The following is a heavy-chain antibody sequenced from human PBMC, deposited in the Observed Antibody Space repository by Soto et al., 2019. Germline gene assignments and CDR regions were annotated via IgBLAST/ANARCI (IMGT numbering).Heavy chain of an antibody. V-gene: IGHV4-59*01. Sequence: SETLSLTCTVSGGSISSYYWSWIRQPPGKGLEWIGYIYYSGSTNYNPSLKSRVTLSEDTSKNQFSLKLSSVTAADTAVYYCARAPNDYGGNSVPFDYWGQGTLVTVSS. J-gene: IGHJ4*02. CDR1: GGSISSYY. CDR3: ARAPNDYGGNSVPFDY. CDR2: IYYSGST. D-gene: IGHD4-17*01.